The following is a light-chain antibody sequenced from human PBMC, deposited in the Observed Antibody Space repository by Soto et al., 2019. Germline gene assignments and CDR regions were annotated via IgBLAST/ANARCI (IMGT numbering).Light chain of an antibody. CDR3: CSYAGSTTYV. J-gene: IGLJ1*01. Sequence: ALTQPASLSGSPGQSITISCTGTSSDIGGYNFVSWYQQHPGKAPKLIIYEVSGRPSGVSNRFSGSKSGNTASLTISGLQAEDEADYYCCSYAGSTTYVFGTGTKVTVL. V-gene: IGLV2-23*02. CDR1: SSDIGGYNF. CDR2: EVS.